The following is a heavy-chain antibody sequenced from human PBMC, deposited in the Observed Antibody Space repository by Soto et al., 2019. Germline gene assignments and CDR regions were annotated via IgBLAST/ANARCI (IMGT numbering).Heavy chain of an antibody. V-gene: IGHV4-34*01. CDR2: INHSGST. J-gene: IGHJ6*02. D-gene: IGHD3-10*01. CDR3: ARGFDHLGSGSYSLWYYYYGMDV. Sequence: PSETLSLTCAVYGGSFSGYYWSWIRQPPGKGLEWIGEINHSGSTNYNPSLKSRITISVDTSKNQFSLKLSSVTAADTAVYYCARGFDHLGSGSYSLWYYYYGMDVWGQGTTVTVSS. CDR1: GGSFSGYY.